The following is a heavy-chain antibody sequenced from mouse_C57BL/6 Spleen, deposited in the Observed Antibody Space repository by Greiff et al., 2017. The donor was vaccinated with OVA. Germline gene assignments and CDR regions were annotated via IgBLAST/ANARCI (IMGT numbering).Heavy chain of an antibody. Sequence: VQLQQSGPELVKPGASVKISCKASGYTFTDYYINWVKQRPGQGLEWIGWIFPGSGSTYYNEKFKGKATLTVDESSSTAYMLLSSLTSEDSAVYFCARLGSDYYGSSYGAMDYWGQGTSVTVSS. CDR2: IFPGSGST. CDR1: GYTFTDYY. CDR3: ARLGSDYYGSSYGAMDY. D-gene: IGHD1-1*01. V-gene: IGHV1-75*01. J-gene: IGHJ4*01.